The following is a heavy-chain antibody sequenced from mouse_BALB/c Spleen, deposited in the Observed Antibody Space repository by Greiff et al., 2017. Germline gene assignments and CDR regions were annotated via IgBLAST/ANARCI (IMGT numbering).Heavy chain of an antibody. Sequence: QVHVKQSGAELVRPGTSVKVSCKASGYAFTNYLIEWVKQRPGQGLEWIGVINPGSGGTNYNEKFKGKATLTADKSSSTAYMQLSSLTSDDSAVYFCARYYYGSRYYFDYWGQGTTLTVSS. CDR2: INPGSGGT. CDR3: ARYYYGSRYYFDY. D-gene: IGHD1-1*01. V-gene: IGHV1-54*01. CDR1: GYAFTNYL. J-gene: IGHJ2*01.